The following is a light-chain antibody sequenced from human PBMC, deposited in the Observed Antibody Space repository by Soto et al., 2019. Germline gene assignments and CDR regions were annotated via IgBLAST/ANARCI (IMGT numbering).Light chain of an antibody. CDR1: SSNIGAGYD. V-gene: IGLV1-40*01. CDR3: QSYDNSLSADV. Sequence: QSVLTQPPSVSGAPGQRVTISCTGSSSNIGAGYDLHWYQQLPGTAPKLLIYGNSNRPSGVSDRFSGSKSGTSASLAISWLQAEDEADYYCQSYDNSLSADVFGTGTKGTVL. CDR2: GNS. J-gene: IGLJ1*01.